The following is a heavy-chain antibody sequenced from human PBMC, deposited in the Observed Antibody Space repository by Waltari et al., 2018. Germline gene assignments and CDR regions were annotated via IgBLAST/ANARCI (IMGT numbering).Heavy chain of an antibody. CDR2: AFFDGIKT. V-gene: IGHV3-33*06. CDR3: AKARGYYDSSSADA. Sequence: QVQLVESGGGVVQPGMSLRLSCAASGFSLSNFGMHWVRQAQGNGLGWVALAFFDGIKTDYSDSVRGRFTIARDNSKNTLYLDINSLRDDDTAVYYCAKARGYYDSSSADAWGQGTLLTVSS. CDR1: GFSLSNFG. J-gene: IGHJ5*02. D-gene: IGHD3-22*01.